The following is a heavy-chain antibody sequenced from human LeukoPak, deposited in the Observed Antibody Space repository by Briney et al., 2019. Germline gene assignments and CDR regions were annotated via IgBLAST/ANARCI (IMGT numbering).Heavy chain of an antibody. CDR2: IIPIFDKA. V-gene: IGHV1-69*13. CDR1: GGTFRSYA. Sequence: SAKISCKASGGTFRSYAIAWVRQAPGQGLEWIGRIIPIFDKATYAQKFQGRATITADESTSTAYMELSSLTSEDTAVYYCATSPYDNTGYYSYWGQGSLVTVSS. J-gene: IGHJ4*02. D-gene: IGHD3-22*01. CDR3: ATSPYDNTGYYSY.